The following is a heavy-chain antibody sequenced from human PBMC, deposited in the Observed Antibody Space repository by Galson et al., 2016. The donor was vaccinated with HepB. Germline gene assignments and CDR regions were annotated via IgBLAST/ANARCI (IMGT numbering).Heavy chain of an antibody. CDR1: GFTFSSYA. CDR3: AKARPYDFWSGYSNWFDP. D-gene: IGHD3-3*01. CDR2: ISGRGGST. V-gene: IGHV3-23*01. Sequence: SLRLSCAASGFTFSSYAMSWVRQAPGKGLEWVSGISGRGGSTFYADSVKGRFTISRDNSKNTLYLQMNSLRAEDTAVYYCAKARPYDFWSGYSNWFDPWGQGTLVTVSS. J-gene: IGHJ5*02.